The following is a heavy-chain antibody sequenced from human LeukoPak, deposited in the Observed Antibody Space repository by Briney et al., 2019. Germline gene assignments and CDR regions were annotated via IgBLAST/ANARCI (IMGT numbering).Heavy chain of an antibody. J-gene: IGHJ3*02. CDR3: ARDSLKTRDAFDI. CDR1: GFTFSSYS. CDR2: ISSSSSTI. Sequence: GGSLRLSCAASGFTFSSYSMNWVRQAPGKGLEWVSYISSSSSTIYYADSVKGRFTISRDNAKNSLYLQMNSLRAADTAVYYCARDSLKTRDAFDIWGQGTMVTVSS. V-gene: IGHV3-48*01.